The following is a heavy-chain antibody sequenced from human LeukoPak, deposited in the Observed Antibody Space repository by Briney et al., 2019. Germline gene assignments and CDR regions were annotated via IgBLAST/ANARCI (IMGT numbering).Heavy chain of an antibody. CDR1: GFTFSTYG. V-gene: IGHV3-30*03. CDR2: ISYDGSNK. Sequence: PGRSLRLSCAASGFTFSTYGMHWVRQAPGKGLEWVAVISYDGSNKYYADSVKGRFTISRDNSKNTLYLQMNSLRAEDTAVYYCARDGPDVLGYCSSTSWCAVDYWGQGTLVTVSS. CDR3: ARDGPDVLGYCSSTSWCAVDY. D-gene: IGHD2-2*01. J-gene: IGHJ4*02.